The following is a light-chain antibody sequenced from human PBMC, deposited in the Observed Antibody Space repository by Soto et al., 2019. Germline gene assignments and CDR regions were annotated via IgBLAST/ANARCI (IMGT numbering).Light chain of an antibody. Sequence: AIRMTQSPSSLSASTGDRVTITCRASQGISSYLAWYQQKPGKAPKLLIYAASTLQSGVPSRFSGSGSGTDFTLTISCLQSEDFATYYCLQYYSYPLFTFGPGTKVDIK. J-gene: IGKJ3*01. CDR2: AAS. CDR1: QGISSY. V-gene: IGKV1-8*01. CDR3: LQYYSYPLFT.